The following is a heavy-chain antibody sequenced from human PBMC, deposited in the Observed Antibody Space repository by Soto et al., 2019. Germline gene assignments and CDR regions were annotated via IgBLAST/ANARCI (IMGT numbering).Heavy chain of an antibody. V-gene: IGHV1-2*02. D-gene: IGHD1-7*01. CDR3: ARGRELAGGTKICGS. J-gene: IGHJ5*02. Sequence: GASVKVSCKASGYTFTGYYMHWVRQAPGQGLEWMGWLNPKNGDTSYEEKFQGRVTMTRDTSINTAFLELPSLTSDDTAVYYCARGRELAGGTKICGSWGQGTLVTVSS. CDR2: LNPKNGDT. CDR1: GYTFTGYY.